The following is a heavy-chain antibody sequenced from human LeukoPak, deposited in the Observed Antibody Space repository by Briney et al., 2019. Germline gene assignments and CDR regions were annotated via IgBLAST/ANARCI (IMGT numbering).Heavy chain of an antibody. CDR3: AREKGIAVAGYDC. D-gene: IGHD6-19*01. J-gene: IGHJ4*02. CDR1: GYTFTGYY. V-gene: IGHV1-2*02. CDR2: INPNSGGT. Sequence: GASVKVSCKASGYTFTGYYMHWVRQAPGQGLEWMGWINPNSGGTNYAQKFQGRVTMTRDTSISTAYMELSRLGSDDTTVHYCAREKGIAVAGYDCWGQGTLVTVSS.